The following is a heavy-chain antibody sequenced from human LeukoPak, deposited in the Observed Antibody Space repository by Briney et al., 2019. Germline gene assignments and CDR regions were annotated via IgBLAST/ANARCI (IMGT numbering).Heavy chain of an antibody. CDR3: ARDPRMYQLLYYFDY. CDR2: ISYDGSNK. J-gene: IGHJ4*02. Sequence: PGGSLRLSCAASGFTFSSYAMHWVRQAPGKGLEWVAVISYDGSNKYYADSVKGRFTISRDNSKNTLYLQMNSLRAEDTAVYYCARDPRMYQLLYYFDYWGQGTLVTVSS. D-gene: IGHD2-2*01. CDR1: GFTFSSYA. V-gene: IGHV3-30-3*01.